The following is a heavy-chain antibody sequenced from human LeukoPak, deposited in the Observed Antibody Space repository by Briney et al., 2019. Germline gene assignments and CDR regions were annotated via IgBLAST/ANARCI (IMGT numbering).Heavy chain of an antibody. V-gene: IGHV4-4*07. CDR1: GGSISSYY. Sequence: PSETLSLTCTVSGGSISSYYWSWLRQPAGKGLEWIGRIYTSGSTNYNPSLKSRVTMSVDTSKNQFSLKLSSVTAADTAVYYCARVRGGGWSANTHLDYWGQGTLVTVSS. CDR3: ARVRGGGWSANTHLDY. CDR2: IYTSGST. J-gene: IGHJ4*02. D-gene: IGHD6-19*01.